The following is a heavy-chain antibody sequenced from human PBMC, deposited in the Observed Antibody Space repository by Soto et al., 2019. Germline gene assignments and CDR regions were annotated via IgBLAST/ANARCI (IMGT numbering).Heavy chain of an antibody. CDR2: IIPVFGTA. CDR3: AKGLRIFGVDYGFDI. D-gene: IGHD3-3*01. V-gene: IGHV1-69*01. J-gene: IGHJ3*02. CDR1: GGTFSSYT. Sequence: QVQLVQSGAEVKKPGSSVKVSCKASGGTFSSYTITWVRQAPGQGLEWMGGIIPVFGTATYAQKFQGRVTITADESTSTTYMELSSLRSEYTALYYCAKGLRIFGVDYGFDIWGQGTMVTVSS.